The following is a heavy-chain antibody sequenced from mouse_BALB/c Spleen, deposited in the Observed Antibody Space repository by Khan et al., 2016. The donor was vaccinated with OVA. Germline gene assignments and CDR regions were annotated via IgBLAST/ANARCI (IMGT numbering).Heavy chain of an antibody. J-gene: IGHJ4*01. CDR3: ARQPYYHYYIMDY. CDR1: GFSLTNYG. Sequence: VQLQESGPGLVAPSQSLSITCTISGFSLTNYGVHWVRQPPGKGLEWLVVIWSDGSTSYNSALKSRLIISKDNSKSQVFLKMNSLQTDDTAMYYCARQPYYHYYIMDYWGQGTSVTGSS. CDR2: IWSDGST. D-gene: IGHD2-10*01. V-gene: IGHV2-6-1*01.